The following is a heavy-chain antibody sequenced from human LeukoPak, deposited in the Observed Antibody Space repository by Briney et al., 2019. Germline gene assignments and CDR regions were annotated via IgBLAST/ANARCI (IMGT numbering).Heavy chain of an antibody. Sequence: SETLSLTCSVSGGSTRSNYWSWIRQPPGKGPEWIGYIYYGGSTNYNPSLKSRVTISVDTSKNQFSLQLNSVTASDTAVYYCARDGRNCTNNYCYTYFDPWGPGILVTVSS. D-gene: IGHD2-8*01. CDR2: IYYGGST. CDR1: GGSTRSNY. V-gene: IGHV4-59*01. J-gene: IGHJ5*02. CDR3: ARDGRNCTNNYCYTYFDP.